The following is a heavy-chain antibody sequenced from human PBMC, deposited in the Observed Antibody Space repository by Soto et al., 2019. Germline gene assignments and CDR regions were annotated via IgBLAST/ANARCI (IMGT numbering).Heavy chain of an antibody. CDR2: ISVKNGNT. J-gene: IGHJ6*02. D-gene: IGHD2-2*01. Sequence: QVPLVQSGAEVKKPGASVKVSCKASGYTFISHGITWVRQAPGQGLEWMGWISVKNGNTKYAQKVQDRVTMTTDTSTSTAYLEVRSLRSDDTAVYYCARVSSSIVVVPDYGMDVWGQGTTVTVSS. CDR1: GYTFISHG. V-gene: IGHV1-18*04. CDR3: ARVSSSIVVVPDYGMDV.